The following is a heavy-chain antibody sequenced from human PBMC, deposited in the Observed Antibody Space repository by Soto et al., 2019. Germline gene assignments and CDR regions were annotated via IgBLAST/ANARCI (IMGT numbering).Heavy chain of an antibody. V-gene: IGHV4-34*01. CDR3: ARGRGYRYCSGGSCYLWFDP. J-gene: IGHJ5*02. Sequence: QVQLQQWGAGLLKPSETLSLTCAVYGGSFSGYYWSWIRQPPGKGLEWIGEINHSGSTNYNPSLKSRVTISVDTSKHQFSLKLSSVTAADTAVYYCARGRGYRYCSGGSCYLWFDPWGQGTLVTVSS. CDR2: INHSGST. CDR1: GGSFSGYY. D-gene: IGHD2-15*01.